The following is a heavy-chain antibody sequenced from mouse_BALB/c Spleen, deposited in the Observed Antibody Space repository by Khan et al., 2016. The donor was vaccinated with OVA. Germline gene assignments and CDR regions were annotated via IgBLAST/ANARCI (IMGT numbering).Heavy chain of an antibody. D-gene: IGHD2-2*01. CDR2: IYPGDGNT. V-gene: IGHV1-80*01. CDR3: ARLGYGLDY. Sequence: QVQLQQSGAELVRPGSSVTISCTASGYAFSSYWLNWVKQRPGQGLEWIGQIYPGDGNTHYNGNFKGKATLTADKSSSPAYMQLSSLASEDSAFYYCARLGYGLDYWGQGTLVTVSA. CDR1: GYAFSSYW. J-gene: IGHJ3*01.